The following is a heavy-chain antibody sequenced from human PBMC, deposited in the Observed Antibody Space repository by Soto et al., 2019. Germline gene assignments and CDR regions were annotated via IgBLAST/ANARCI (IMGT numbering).Heavy chain of an antibody. J-gene: IGHJ5*02. CDR3: VRSGTASLQRSCWFDP. Sequence: EVQLVESGGGLVKPGGSLRLSCAASGFTFNTYDMNWVRQAPGKGLEWVSSITTSSAYIYYADSLKGRITLSRDNAKNSLFLQMNSLRAEDPAVDYSVRSGTASLQRSCWFDPWGQGTLVTVSS. CDR1: GFTFNTYD. D-gene: IGHD1-1*01. CDR2: ITTSSAYI. V-gene: IGHV3-21*01.